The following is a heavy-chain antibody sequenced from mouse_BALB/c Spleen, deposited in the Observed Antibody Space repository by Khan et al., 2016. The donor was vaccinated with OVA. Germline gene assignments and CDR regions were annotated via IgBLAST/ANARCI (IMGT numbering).Heavy chain of an antibody. Sequence: QVQLKQSGPGLVAPSQSLSITCTVSGFSLTGYGVNWVRQPPGKGLEWLGMIWGDGSTDYNSALKSRLSISKDNSNSQVFLQMNSLHTDDTTRYYCARELDSAYSYYYSMNAWGQGTSVTVSS. J-gene: IGHJ4*01. CDR3: ARELDSAYSYYYSMNA. CDR2: IWGDGST. V-gene: IGHV2-6-7*01. CDR1: GFSLTGYG. D-gene: IGHD6-1*01.